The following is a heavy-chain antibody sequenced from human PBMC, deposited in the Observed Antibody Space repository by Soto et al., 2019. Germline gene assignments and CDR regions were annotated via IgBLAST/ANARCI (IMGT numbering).Heavy chain of an antibody. CDR2: INHSGST. Sequence: ETLSRNCVVYGGSFSGYYWSWIRQPPGKGLEWIGEINHSGSTNYNPSLKSRVTISVDTSKNQFSLKLSSVTAADTAVYYCARGRAKGGYCSGGSCYVMDVWGKGTTVTVSS. CDR3: ARGRAKGGYCSGGSCYVMDV. J-gene: IGHJ6*04. D-gene: IGHD2-15*01. V-gene: IGHV4-34*01. CDR1: GGSFSGYY.